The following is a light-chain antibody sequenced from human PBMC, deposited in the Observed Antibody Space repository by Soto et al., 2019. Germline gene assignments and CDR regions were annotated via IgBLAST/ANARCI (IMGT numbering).Light chain of an antibody. CDR1: SSDVGGYNY. V-gene: IGLV2-14*01. CDR2: DVS. Sequence: QSVVAQPASVSGSPGQSITIACTGTSSDVGGYNYVSWYQQRPGKAPKLMIYDVSNRPSGVSNRFSGSKSGNTASLTISGLQAEDEADYYCSSYTSSSPVVFGGGTKATVL. J-gene: IGLJ2*01. CDR3: SSYTSSSPVV.